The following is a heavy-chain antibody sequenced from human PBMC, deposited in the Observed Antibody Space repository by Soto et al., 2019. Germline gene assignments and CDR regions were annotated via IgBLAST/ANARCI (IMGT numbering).Heavy chain of an antibody. CDR3: AKDEYSSGCHETC. CDR2: ISYDGSNK. CDR1: GFTFSSYG. V-gene: IGHV3-30*18. D-gene: IGHD6-19*01. Sequence: GGSLRLSCAASGFTFSSYGMHWVRQAPGKGLEWVAVISYDGSNKYYADSVKGRFTISRDNSKNTLYLQMNSLRAEDTAVYYCAKDEYSSGCHETCWGQGTLVTVSS. J-gene: IGHJ4*02.